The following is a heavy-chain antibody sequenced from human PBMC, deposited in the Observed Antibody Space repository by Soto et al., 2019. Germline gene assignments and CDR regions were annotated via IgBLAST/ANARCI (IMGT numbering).Heavy chain of an antibody. CDR3: AKDQGSSWYEIDY. J-gene: IGHJ4*02. CDR1: GFTFSSYG. D-gene: IGHD6-13*01. CDR2: ISGSGGST. Sequence: PGGSLRLSCAASGFTFSSYGMHWVRQAPGKGLEWVSAISGSGGSTYYADSAKGRFTISRDNSKNTLYLQMNSLRAEDTAVYYCAKDQGSSWYEIDYWGQGTLVTVSS. V-gene: IGHV3-23*01.